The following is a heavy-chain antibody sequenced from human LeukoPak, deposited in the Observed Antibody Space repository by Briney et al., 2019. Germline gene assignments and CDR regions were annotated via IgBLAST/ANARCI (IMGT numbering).Heavy chain of an antibody. CDR2: INPNSGGT. Sequence: GSVKVSCKASGYTFTGYYMHWVRQAPGQGLEWMGWINPNSGGTNYAQKFQGRVTMTRDTSISTAYMELSRLRSDDTAVYYCARDFHYDSSSGGLFDYWGQGTLVTVSS. CDR3: ARDFHYDSSSGGLFDY. CDR1: GYTFTGYY. J-gene: IGHJ4*02. V-gene: IGHV1-2*02. D-gene: IGHD3-22*01.